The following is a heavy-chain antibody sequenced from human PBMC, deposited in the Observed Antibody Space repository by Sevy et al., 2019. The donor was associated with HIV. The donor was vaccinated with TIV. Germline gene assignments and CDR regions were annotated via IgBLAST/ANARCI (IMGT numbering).Heavy chain of an antibody. J-gene: IGHJ6*02. V-gene: IGHV4-34*01. Sequence: SETLPLTCAVYGGSFSGYYWSWIRHPPGKGLEWIGEINHSGSTNYNPSLKSRVTISVDTSKNQFSLKLSSVTAADTAVYYCARGRAARTTHYYYGMDVWGQGTTVTVSS. CDR1: GGSFSGYY. D-gene: IGHD2-15*01. CDR2: INHSGST. CDR3: ARGRAARTTHYYYGMDV.